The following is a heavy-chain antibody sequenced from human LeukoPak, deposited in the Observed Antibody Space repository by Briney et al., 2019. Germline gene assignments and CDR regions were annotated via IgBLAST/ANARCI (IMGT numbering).Heavy chain of an antibody. CDR3: ARHVGISF. Sequence: GGSLRLSCTASGFTFSGAWMTWVRQAPGKGLEWVANIREDGTEKNYVDSVKGRFSISRDNAKNSLFLQMSNLRDDDTAIYYCARHVGISFWGQGTLVTVSS. V-gene: IGHV3-7*01. D-gene: IGHD7-27*01. CDR1: GFTFSGAW. J-gene: IGHJ4*02. CDR2: IREDGTEK.